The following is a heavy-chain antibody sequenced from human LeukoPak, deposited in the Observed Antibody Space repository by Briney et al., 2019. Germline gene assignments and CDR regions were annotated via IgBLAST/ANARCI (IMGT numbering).Heavy chain of an antibody. V-gene: IGHV5-51*01. CDR2: IYPGDSDT. Sequence: GESLKISCKGSGYSFTSYWIAWVRQMPGKGLEWMGIIYPGDSDTRYSPSFQGQVTISADRSITTTYLQWSSLKASDTAVYYCAGPRGSRSCYLLGDHTTIDYWGQGTLVTVSS. CDR3: AGPRGSRSCYLLGDHTTIDY. D-gene: IGHD2-2*01. J-gene: IGHJ4*02. CDR1: GYSFTSYW.